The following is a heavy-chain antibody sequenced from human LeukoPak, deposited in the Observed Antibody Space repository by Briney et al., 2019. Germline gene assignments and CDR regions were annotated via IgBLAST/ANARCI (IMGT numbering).Heavy chain of an antibody. D-gene: IGHD5-18*01. V-gene: IGHV3-74*01. J-gene: IGHJ4*02. CDR2: IDSEGSST. CDR1: GFTFSSYW. Sequence: AGSLRLSCAASGFTFSSYWMHWVRQAPGKGLVWVSRIDSEGSSTSYADSVKGRFTISRDNAKNRLYVQMNSLRVEDTAVYYCATGSGLWSPDYWGQGTLVTVSS. CDR3: ATGSGLWSPDY.